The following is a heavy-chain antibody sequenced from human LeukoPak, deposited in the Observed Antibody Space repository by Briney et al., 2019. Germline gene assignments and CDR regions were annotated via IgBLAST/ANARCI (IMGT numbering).Heavy chain of an antibody. J-gene: IGHJ6*02. CDR3: ARVPVTREVHTVYYYYGMDV. CDR2: IYYSGST. D-gene: IGHD4-17*01. CDR1: GGSISSSSYY. V-gene: IGHV4-39*07. Sequence: PSETLSLTCTVSGGSISSSSYYWGWIRQPPGKGLEWIGSIYYSGSTYYNPSLKSRVTISVDTSKNQFSLKLSSVTAADTAVYYCARVPVTREVHTVYYYYGMDVWGQGTTVTVSS.